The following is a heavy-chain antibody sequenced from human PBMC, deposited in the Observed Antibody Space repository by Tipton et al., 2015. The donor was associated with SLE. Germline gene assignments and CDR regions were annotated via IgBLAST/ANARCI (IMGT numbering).Heavy chain of an antibody. CDR1: GGSISSSSYY. J-gene: IGHJ4*02. CDR2: IYYSGST. CDR3: ARVEDFWSGGFDY. D-gene: IGHD3-3*01. Sequence: LRLSCTVSGGSISSSSYYWGWIRQRPGKGLEWIGSIYYSGSTYYNPSLKSRVTISVDTSKNQFSLKLSSVTAADTAVYYCARVEDFWSGGFDYWGQGTLVTVSS. V-gene: IGHV4-39*07.